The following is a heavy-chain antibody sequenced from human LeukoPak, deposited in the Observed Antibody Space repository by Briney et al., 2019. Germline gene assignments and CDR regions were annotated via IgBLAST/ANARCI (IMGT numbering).Heavy chain of an antibody. CDR2: INQDGSEK. D-gene: IGHD2-8*01. J-gene: IGHJ4*02. V-gene: IGHV3-7*03. CDR1: VFTFSSYW. Sequence: GGSLTLSCAASVFTFSSYWMSWVRQAPAKGLEWVANINQDGSEKYHVDSGKGRFTISRDHAKNSLYLQMNSLSAEDTAVYHCARDGVPTGYCTNGVCYTGLGVGSPERYFDYWGQGTLVTVSS. CDR3: ARDGVPTGYCTNGVCYTGLGVGSPERYFDY.